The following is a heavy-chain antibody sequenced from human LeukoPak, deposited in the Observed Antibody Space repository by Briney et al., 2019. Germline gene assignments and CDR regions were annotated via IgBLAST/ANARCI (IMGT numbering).Heavy chain of an antibody. D-gene: IGHD6-19*01. CDR3: ARGNGNSSGGGLRYFGY. Sequence: SETLSLTCAVYGGSFSGYYWSWIRQPPGKGLEWIGEINHSGSTNYNPSLKSRVTISVDTSKNQFSLKLSSVTAADTAVYYCARGNGNSSGGGLRYFGYWGQGTLVTVSS. CDR2: INHSGST. J-gene: IGHJ4*02. V-gene: IGHV4-34*01. CDR1: GGSFSGYY.